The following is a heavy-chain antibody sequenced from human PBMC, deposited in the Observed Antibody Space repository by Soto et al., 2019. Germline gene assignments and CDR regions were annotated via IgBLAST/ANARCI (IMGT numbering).Heavy chain of an antibody. V-gene: IGHV1-18*01. Sequence: QVQAVQSGAEVKKPGASVKVACKASGYSFDTFGMSWVRQAPGRGLEWMGWISIEKGDTNSAQKFQDRVTMTTDTSTSTAYMELRSLTSDDTAVYYCARCYCSVGSCFTCWHFDLWGRGTLVTVSS. CDR3: ARCYCSVGSCFTCWHFDL. CDR1: GYSFDTFG. J-gene: IGHJ2*01. CDR2: ISIEKGDT. D-gene: IGHD2-15*01.